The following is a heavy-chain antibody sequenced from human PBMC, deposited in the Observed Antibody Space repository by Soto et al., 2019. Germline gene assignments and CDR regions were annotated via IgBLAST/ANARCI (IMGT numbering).Heavy chain of an antibody. D-gene: IGHD3-10*01. CDR1: GYTFTCYY. CDR3: ARDARGDEAPMDY. J-gene: IGHJ4*02. V-gene: IGHV1-2*04. Sequence: ASVKGSCKASGYTFTCYYMHWVRQAPGQGLEWMGWINPNSGGTNYAQKFQGWVTMTRDTSISTAYMELSRLRSDDTAVYYCARDARGDEAPMDYWGQGTLVTVSS. CDR2: INPNSGGT.